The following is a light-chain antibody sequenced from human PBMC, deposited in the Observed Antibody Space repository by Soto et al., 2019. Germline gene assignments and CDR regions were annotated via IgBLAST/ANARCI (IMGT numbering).Light chain of an antibody. J-gene: IGKJ3*01. CDR2: DAS. CDR1: QSVSSD. Sequence: EIVLTQSPATLSLSPGERATLSCRASQSVSSDLAWYQQKPGQAPRLLIFDASNRAAGIPARFSGSGSGTDFTLTISSLEPEDFALYYCQQYNDSPLTFGPGTKVDVK. V-gene: IGKV3-11*01. CDR3: QQYNDSPLT.